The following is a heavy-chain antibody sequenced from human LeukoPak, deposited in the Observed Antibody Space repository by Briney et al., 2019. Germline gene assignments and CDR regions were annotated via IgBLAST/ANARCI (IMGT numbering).Heavy chain of an antibody. D-gene: IGHD3-9*01. CDR1: GFTFTNHA. CDR3: ARAGVVRYVAWLINSYMDV. Sequence: GGSLRLSCAASGFTFTNHAMQWVRQAPGKGLEYVSAISGNGGSTYYANSVKGRFTISRDNSKNTVYLQMGSLRPEDMAVYYCARAGVVRYVAWLINSYMDVWGKGTTVTVSS. CDR2: ISGNGGST. J-gene: IGHJ6*03. V-gene: IGHV3-64*01.